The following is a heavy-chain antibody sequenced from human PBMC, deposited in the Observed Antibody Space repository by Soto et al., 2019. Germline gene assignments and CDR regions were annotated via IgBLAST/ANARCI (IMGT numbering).Heavy chain of an antibody. CDR1: GYAFTTYG. Sequence: QVHLVQSGAEVKKPGASVKVSCQCSGYAFTTYGITWVRQAPGQGLEWMGWISAHNGNTNYAQKLQGRVTVTRDTSTSTAYMELRSLRDDDTAVYCCARGRYGDYWGQGALVTVSS. V-gene: IGHV1-18*01. CDR2: ISAHNGNT. J-gene: IGHJ4*02. D-gene: IGHD1-1*01. CDR3: ARGRYGDY.